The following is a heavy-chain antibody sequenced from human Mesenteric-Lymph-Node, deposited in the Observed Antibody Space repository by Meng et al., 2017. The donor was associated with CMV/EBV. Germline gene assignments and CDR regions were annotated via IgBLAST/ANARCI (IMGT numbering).Heavy chain of an antibody. D-gene: IGHD2-21*01. CDR3: AKGLIGDPVDY. V-gene: IGHV3-23*01. Sequence: LSCAASGFTCNRYAMSWVRQAPGKGLEWVSAISGSGGSTYYADSVKGRFTISRDNSKNTLYLQMNSLRAEDTAVYYCAKGLIGDPVDYWGQGTLVTVSS. CDR1: GFTCNRYA. J-gene: IGHJ4*02. CDR2: ISGSGGST.